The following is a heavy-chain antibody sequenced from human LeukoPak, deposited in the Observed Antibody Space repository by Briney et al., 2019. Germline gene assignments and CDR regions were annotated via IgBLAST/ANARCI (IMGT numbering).Heavy chain of an antibody. D-gene: IGHD2-2*01. CDR2: ISGSGGST. Sequence: RGGSLTLPCAASGFPLRIYAMSWVRHAPGKGLEWVSAISGSGGSTCCAGSAKGRLTISRDNSKSTVDLQMNRLRAEDTAVCYCAKKASQLPRPAYYCYFGMDVWGQGTTVTVSS. CDR1: GFPLRIYA. V-gene: IGHV3-23*01. CDR3: AKKASQLPRPAYYCYFGMDV. J-gene: IGHJ6*02.